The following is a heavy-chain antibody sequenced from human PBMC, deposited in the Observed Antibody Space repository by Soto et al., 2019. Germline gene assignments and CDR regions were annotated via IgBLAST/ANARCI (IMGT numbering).Heavy chain of an antibody. CDR1: GFTFSSYE. D-gene: IGHD3-16*02. J-gene: IGHJ6*02. CDR3: ARDRGYDYVWGSYRPHYGMDV. Sequence: EVQLVESGGGLVQPGGSLRLSCAASGFTFSSYEMNWVRQAPGKGLEWVSYISSSGSTIYYADSVKGRFTISRDNAKNSLYLQMNSLRAEDTAVYYCARDRGYDYVWGSYRPHYGMDVWGQGATVTVSS. CDR2: ISSSGSTI. V-gene: IGHV3-48*03.